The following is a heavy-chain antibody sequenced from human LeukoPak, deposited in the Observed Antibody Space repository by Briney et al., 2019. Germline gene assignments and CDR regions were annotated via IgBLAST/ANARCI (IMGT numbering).Heavy chain of an antibody. Sequence: PGGSLRLSCAASGFTFSSYAMSWVRQAPGKGLEWVSAISGSGGSTYYADSVKGRFTISRDNSKNTLYLQMNSLRAEDTAVYYCAKGGNVSLWFREFDHNWFDPWGQGTLVTVSS. D-gene: IGHD3-10*01. CDR1: GFTFSSYA. V-gene: IGHV3-23*01. CDR2: ISGSGGST. J-gene: IGHJ5*02. CDR3: AKGGNVSLWFREFDHNWFDP.